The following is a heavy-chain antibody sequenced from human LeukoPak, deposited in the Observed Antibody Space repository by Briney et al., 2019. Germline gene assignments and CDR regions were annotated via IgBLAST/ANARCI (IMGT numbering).Heavy chain of an antibody. CDR2: ITSSSSYI. Sequence: PRGSLRLSCAASGFKFSRYTMNWVRQAPGKGLEWVSSITSSSSYIYYADSVKGRFTISRDNAKNSLFLQMNSLRAEDTAVYYCARAGSSWYYFDYWGQGTLVTVSS. J-gene: IGHJ4*02. CDR1: GFKFSRYT. CDR3: ARAGSSWYYFDY. V-gene: IGHV3-21*01. D-gene: IGHD6-13*01.